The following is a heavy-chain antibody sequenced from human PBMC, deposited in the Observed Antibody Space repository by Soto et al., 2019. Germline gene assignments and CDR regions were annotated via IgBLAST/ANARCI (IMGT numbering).Heavy chain of an antibody. CDR2: ISAYNGNT. V-gene: IGHV1-18*01. D-gene: IGHD6-13*01. CDR1: GYTFTSYG. J-gene: IGHJ6*02. CDR3: ARGKIAAAAYYYYYGMDV. Sequence: GASVKVSCKASGYTFTSYGISWVRQAPGQGLEWMGWISAYNGNTNYAQKLQGRVTMTTDTSTSTAYMELRSLRSDDTAVYYCARGKIAAAAYYYYYGMDVWGQGTTVTVSS.